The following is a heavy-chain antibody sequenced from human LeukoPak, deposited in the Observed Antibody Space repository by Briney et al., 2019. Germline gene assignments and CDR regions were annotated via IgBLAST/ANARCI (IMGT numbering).Heavy chain of an antibody. CDR2: ISVSSNYI. D-gene: IGHD1-26*01. J-gene: IGHJ3*02. CDR3: ARDLYSDNLGAFDI. Sequence: GGSLRLSCAASGFTFSTYSMNWVRQAPGKGLEWVSSISVSSNYIYYADSVKGRFTISRDNAKNSLYLQMNSLRAEDTAVYYCARDLYSDNLGAFDIWGQGTMVTVSS. V-gene: IGHV3-21*01. CDR1: GFTFSTYS.